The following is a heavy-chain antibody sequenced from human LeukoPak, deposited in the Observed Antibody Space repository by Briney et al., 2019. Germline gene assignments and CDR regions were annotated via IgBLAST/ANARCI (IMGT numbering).Heavy chain of an antibody. J-gene: IGHJ4*03. CDR2: IYYNGST. CDR1: GCSNRSYY. Sequence: SETLSLTCTGSGCSNRSYYWSWLRQPPSKGLGWIGYIYYNGSTHYSPYPKIRLTISVAPSKNKLSLQLSSVTAADTAVYYCETTAPDGYSEYWGEGTLVTVSS. D-gene: IGHD1-1*01. V-gene: IGHV4-59*01. CDR3: ETTAPDGYSEY.